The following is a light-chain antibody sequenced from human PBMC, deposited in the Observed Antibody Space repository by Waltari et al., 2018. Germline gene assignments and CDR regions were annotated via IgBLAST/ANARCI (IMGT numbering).Light chain of an antibody. V-gene: IGKV2-30*01. J-gene: IGKJ2*01. CDR2: KVS. CDR1: QCLVFNDGNTF. CDR3: MQGAHWPPMYT. Sequence: VMTQSPLPRSVTPGQPASISCRSRQCLVFNDGNTFLHWFQQRPGQSPRRLIYKVSNRDSGVPDRFSGSGSGTDFTLKISRVEAEDVGVYYCMQGAHWPPMYTFGQGTKLEI.